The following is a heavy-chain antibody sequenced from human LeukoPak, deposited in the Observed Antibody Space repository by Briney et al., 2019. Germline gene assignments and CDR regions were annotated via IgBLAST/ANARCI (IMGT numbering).Heavy chain of an antibody. CDR2: INWNSGSM. CDR3: AKDKGSGWSGIDY. Sequence: PGGSLRLSCAASGFTFDDYAMHWVRQTPGKGLEWVSGINWNSGSMGYADSVKGRFTISRDNAKNSLYLQMNSLRPEDTAFYYCAKDKGSGWSGIDYWGQGTLVTVSS. D-gene: IGHD6-19*01. V-gene: IGHV3-9*01. CDR1: GFTFDDYA. J-gene: IGHJ4*02.